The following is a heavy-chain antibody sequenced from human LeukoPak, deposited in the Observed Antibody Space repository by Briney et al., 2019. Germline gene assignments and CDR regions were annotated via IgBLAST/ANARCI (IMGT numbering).Heavy chain of an antibody. CDR2: IHSDGSST. Sequence: GGSLRLSCAASGFTFRSYWMHWVRQAPGKGLVWVSHIHSDGSSTSYADSVHGRFTISRDNAKDTLYLQMNSLRAEDTAVYYCARHNYGYDYWGQGTLVTVSS. CDR3: ARHNYGYDY. J-gene: IGHJ4*02. D-gene: IGHD3-10*01. CDR1: GFTFRSYW. V-gene: IGHV3-74*01.